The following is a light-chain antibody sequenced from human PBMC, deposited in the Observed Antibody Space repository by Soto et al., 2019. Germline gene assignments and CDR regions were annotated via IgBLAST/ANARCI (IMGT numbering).Light chain of an antibody. CDR1: QSVSSSY. V-gene: IGKV3-20*01. Sequence: EIVLTQSPGNLSLSPGERATLSCRASQSVSSSYLAWYQQKPGQAPRLLIYGASSRATGIPDRFSGSGSGTDFSLTISRLEPGDVAVYYCQQYGSSPWTFGLGTKVEVK. CDR2: GAS. J-gene: IGKJ1*01. CDR3: QQYGSSPWT.